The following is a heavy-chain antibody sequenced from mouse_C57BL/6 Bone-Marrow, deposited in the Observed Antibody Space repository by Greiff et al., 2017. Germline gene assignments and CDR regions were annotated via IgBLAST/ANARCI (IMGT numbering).Heavy chain of an antibody. J-gene: IGHJ1*03. CDR2: IDPAGSET. Sequence: QVQLQQPGAELVRPGSSAKLSCKASGYTFTSYWMHWAKQRPIQGLEWIGNIDPAGSETNYNEKFKDKATLTVDKSSSTAYMQLSSLTSEYSAFYYGASTTVVPYWYFDVWGTGTTVTVSS. D-gene: IGHD1-1*01. V-gene: IGHV1-52*01. CDR1: GYTFTSYW. CDR3: ASTTVVPYWYFDV.